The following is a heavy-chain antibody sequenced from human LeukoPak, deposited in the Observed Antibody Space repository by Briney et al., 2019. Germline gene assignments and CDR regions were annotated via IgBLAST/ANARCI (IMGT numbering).Heavy chain of an antibody. CDR3: ARENSGSYSEFDD. Sequence: SETLSLTCTVSGGSISSYSWSWIRQSARKGLEWIGHIYISGSTNYNPSLKSRVTMSLDTSKNQFSLKLSSVTAADTAVYYCARENSGSYSEFDDWGQGTLVTVSS. D-gene: IGHD1-26*01. CDR2: IYISGST. CDR1: GGSISSYS. J-gene: IGHJ4*02. V-gene: IGHV4-4*07.